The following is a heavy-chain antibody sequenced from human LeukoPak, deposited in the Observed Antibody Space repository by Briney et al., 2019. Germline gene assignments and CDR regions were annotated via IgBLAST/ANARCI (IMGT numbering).Heavy chain of an antibody. V-gene: IGHV4-34*01. CDR2: INHSGST. Sequence: SETLSLTCAVYGGSFSGYYWSWIRQPPGKGLEWIGEINHSGSTNYNPSLKSRVTISVDTSKNQLSLKLSSVTAADTAVYYCARGPTYYYGSGRYNWFGPWGQGTLVTVSS. CDR3: ARGPTYYYGSGRYNWFGP. CDR1: GGSFSGYY. J-gene: IGHJ5*02. D-gene: IGHD3-10*01.